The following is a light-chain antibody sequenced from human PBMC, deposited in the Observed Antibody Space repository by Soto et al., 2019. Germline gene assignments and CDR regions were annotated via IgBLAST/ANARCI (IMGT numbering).Light chain of an antibody. V-gene: IGKV1-5*03. J-gene: IGKJ1*01. CDR3: QQYNSYPT. CDR1: QSISSW. CDR2: KAS. Sequence: DIQMTQSPSTLSASVGDRVTITCRASQSISSWLAWYQQKPGKAPKLLIYKASSLESGVPSRFSGSGSVTEFTLTISSLQPDHLATYYCQQYNSYPTFGQGTKVEIK.